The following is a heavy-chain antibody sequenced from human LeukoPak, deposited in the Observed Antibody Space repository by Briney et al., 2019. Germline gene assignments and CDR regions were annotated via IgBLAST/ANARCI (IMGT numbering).Heavy chain of an antibody. Sequence: GGSLRLSCAASGFTFSSYGMHWVRQAPGKGLEWVAVISYDGSNKYYADSMKGRFTISRDNSKNTLYLQMNSLRAEDTAVYYCAREGRTGDYFDYWGQGTLVTVSS. D-gene: IGHD7-27*01. V-gene: IGHV3-30*03. CDR3: AREGRTGDYFDY. CDR1: GFTFSSYG. CDR2: ISYDGSNK. J-gene: IGHJ4*02.